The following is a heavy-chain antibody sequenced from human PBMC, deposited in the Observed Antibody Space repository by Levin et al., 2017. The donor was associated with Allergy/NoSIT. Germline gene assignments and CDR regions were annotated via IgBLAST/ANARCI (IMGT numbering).Heavy chain of an antibody. CDR1: GFTFDSYA. D-gene: IGHD3-10*01. V-gene: IGHV3-23*01. Sequence: GASVKVSCAASGFTFDSYAMSWVRQAPGKGLEWVSAMSARGDSTYYADFVMGRFTISRDNSKNTLFLQMNSLRAEDTARYYCAKTTGSGFYYNNLDYWGQGTLVTVSS. CDR2: MSARGDST. CDR3: AKTTGSGFYYNNLDY. J-gene: IGHJ4*02.